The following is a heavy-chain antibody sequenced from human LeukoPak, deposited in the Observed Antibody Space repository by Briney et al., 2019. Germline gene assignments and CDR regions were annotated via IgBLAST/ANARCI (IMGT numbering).Heavy chain of an antibody. Sequence: GGSLRLSCAASGFTLDDYAMHWVRQAPGKGLEWVSSISPTSSYIYYADSVKGRFTISRDNAKNSLYLQMNSLRAEDTAVYDCVREDAEQSFDYWGQGTLVAVSS. CDR1: GFTLDDYA. V-gene: IGHV3-21*06. J-gene: IGHJ4*02. CDR3: VREDAEQSFDY. D-gene: IGHD1/OR15-1a*01. CDR2: ISPTSSYI.